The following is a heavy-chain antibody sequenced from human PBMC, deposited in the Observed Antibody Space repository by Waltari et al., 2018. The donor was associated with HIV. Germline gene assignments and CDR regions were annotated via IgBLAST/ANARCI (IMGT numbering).Heavy chain of an antibody. CDR3: AEGAAAGTLDY. Sequence: QAQLVESGGGVVQPGRSLRPSCVATCIHLSSLGLHRLRQDPGKGLEWVAVISYDGSNKYYADSVKGRFTISRDNSKNTLYLQMNSLRAEDTAVYYCAEGAAAGTLDYWGQGTLVTVSS. V-gene: IGHV3-30*03. CDR2: ISYDGSNK. CDR1: CIHLSSLG. D-gene: IGHD6-13*01. J-gene: IGHJ4*02.